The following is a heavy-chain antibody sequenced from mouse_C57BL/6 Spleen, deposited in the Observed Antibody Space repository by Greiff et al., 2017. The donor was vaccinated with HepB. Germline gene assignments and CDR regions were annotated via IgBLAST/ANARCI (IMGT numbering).Heavy chain of an antibody. J-gene: IGHJ3*01. CDR3: ARDSLTTSGWFAY. CDR2: ISDGGSYT. CDR1: GFTFSSYA. Sequence: EVHLVESGGGLVKPGGSLKLSCAASGFTFSSYAMSWVRQTPEKRLEWVATISDGGSYTYYPDNVKGRFTISRDNAKNNLYLQMSHLKSEDTAMYYCARDSLTTSGWFAYWGQGTLVTVSA. V-gene: IGHV5-4*01. D-gene: IGHD2-12*01.